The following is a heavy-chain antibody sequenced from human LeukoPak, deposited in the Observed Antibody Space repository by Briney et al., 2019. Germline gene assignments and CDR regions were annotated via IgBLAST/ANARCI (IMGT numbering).Heavy chain of an antibody. CDR1: GYTFTSYY. CDR3: ARGVAPMQMAVMGGLDN. D-gene: IGHD2-2*01. V-gene: IGHV1-46*01. Sequence: GASVKVSCKASGYTFTSYYMHWVRQAPGQGLEWMGIINPSGGSTSYAQRFQGRVSMTRDTSTSTVYMELSSLRSEDTAVYYCARGVAPMQMAVMGGLDNWGQGTLVTVSS. CDR2: INPSGGST. J-gene: IGHJ4*02.